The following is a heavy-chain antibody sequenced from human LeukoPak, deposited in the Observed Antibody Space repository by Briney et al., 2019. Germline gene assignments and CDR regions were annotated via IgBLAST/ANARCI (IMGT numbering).Heavy chain of an antibody. CDR2: IYSFGST. J-gene: IGHJ4*02. CDR1: GGSIRTYY. CDR3: ARGSTYSSSWTFDY. V-gene: IGHV4-59*01. Sequence: SETLSLTCTVSGGSIRTYYWSWIRQPPGKGLEWIAYIYSFGSTNYNPSLKSRVTISVDTSKNQFSLKLSSVTAADTAVYYCARGSTYSSSWTFDYWGQGTLVTVSS. D-gene: IGHD6-13*01.